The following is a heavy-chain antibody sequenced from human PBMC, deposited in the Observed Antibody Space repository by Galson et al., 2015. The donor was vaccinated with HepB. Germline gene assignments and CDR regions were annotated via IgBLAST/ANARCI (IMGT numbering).Heavy chain of an antibody. D-gene: IGHD3-3*01. J-gene: IGHJ6*02. Sequence: SLRLSCAASGFTFSSYAMSWVRQAPGKGLEWVSAISGSGGSTYYADSVKGRFTISRDNSKNTLYLQMNSLRAEDTAVYYCANSRGSTTFGVVISPYGMDVWFPATTVTVSS. V-gene: IGHV3-23*01. CDR1: GFTFSSYA. CDR3: ANSRGSTTFGVVISPYGMDV. CDR2: ISGSGGST.